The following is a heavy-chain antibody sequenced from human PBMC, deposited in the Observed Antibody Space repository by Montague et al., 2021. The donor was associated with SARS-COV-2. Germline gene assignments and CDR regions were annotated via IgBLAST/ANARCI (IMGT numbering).Heavy chain of an antibody. CDR1: GDSISSGYFY. CDR3: ARHLAISGPAAVSDY. V-gene: IGHV4-39*01. J-gene: IGHJ4*02. CDR2: IHYSGIT. Sequence: SETLSLTCTVSGDSISSGYFYWGWIRQPPGKGLEWVGTIHYSGITYYNPSLKSRVTISVDTSRNQFSLKLSSVTVADTAIYYCARHLAISGPAAVSDYWGQGTLVTASS. D-gene: IGHD2-2*01.